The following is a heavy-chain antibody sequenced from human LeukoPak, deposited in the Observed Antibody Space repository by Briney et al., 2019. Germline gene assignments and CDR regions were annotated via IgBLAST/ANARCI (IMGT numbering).Heavy chain of an antibody. Sequence: GGSLRLSCSASGFTFSSYAMHWVRQAPGKGLEYVSAISSNGGSTYYADSVKGRFTIYRDNSKNTLYLQMSNLSAEDTAVYYCVSHHTMVRDNWFDPWGQGTLATVSS. CDR1: GFTFSSYA. D-gene: IGHD3-10*01. CDR3: VSHHTMVRDNWFDP. J-gene: IGHJ5*02. CDR2: ISSNGGST. V-gene: IGHV3-64D*06.